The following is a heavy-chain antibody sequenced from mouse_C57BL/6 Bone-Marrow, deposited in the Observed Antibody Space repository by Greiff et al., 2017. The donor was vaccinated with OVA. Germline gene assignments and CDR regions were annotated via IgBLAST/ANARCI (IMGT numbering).Heavy chain of an antibody. D-gene: IGHD1-1*01. Sequence: QVQLQQPGAELVKPGASVKLSCKASGSTFTSYWLHWVKQRPGQGLEWIGMIHPNSGSTNYNEKFKSTATLTVATSSSTAYMQLSSLTSEDSAVYYCARDGSSSPFAYWGQGTLVTVSA. J-gene: IGHJ3*01. CDR3: ARDGSSSPFAY. CDR1: GSTFTSYW. CDR2: IHPNSGST. V-gene: IGHV1-64*01.